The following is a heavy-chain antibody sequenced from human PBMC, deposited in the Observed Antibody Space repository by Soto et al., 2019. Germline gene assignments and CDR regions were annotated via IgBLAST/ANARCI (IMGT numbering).Heavy chain of an antibody. D-gene: IGHD2-15*01. Sequence: SETLSLTCTVSGGSISSYYWSWSRQPPGKGLEWIGYINYSGSTNYNPSLKSRGTISVDTSTTQFSLKLSSVTAADTAVYYCARVMVVVAAPDGWFDPWGQGTLVNLSS. CDR1: GGSISSYY. CDR2: INYSGST. CDR3: ARVMVVVAAPDGWFDP. V-gene: IGHV4-59*01. J-gene: IGHJ5*02.